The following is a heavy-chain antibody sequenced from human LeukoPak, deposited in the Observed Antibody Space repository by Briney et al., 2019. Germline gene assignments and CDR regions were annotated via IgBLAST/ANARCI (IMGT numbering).Heavy chain of an antibody. V-gene: IGHV4-39*02. CDR2: IYYSGGT. D-gene: IGHD3-22*01. CDR1: GGSISSSSYY. Sequence: SETLSLTCTVSGGSISSSSYYWGWIHQPPGKGLEWIGSIYYSGGTYYNPSLKSRVTISVDTSKNQFSLKLSSVTAADTAVYYCAKDFDSYYDSTGYGASFSYWGQGTLVTVSS. J-gene: IGHJ4*02. CDR3: AKDFDSYYDSTGYGASFSY.